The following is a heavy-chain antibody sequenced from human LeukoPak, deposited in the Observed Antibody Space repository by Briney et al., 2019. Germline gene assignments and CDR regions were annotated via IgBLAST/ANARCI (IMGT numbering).Heavy chain of an antibody. J-gene: IGHJ4*02. CDR1: GGSFSGYY. CDR3: ARERSGNFDY. Sequence: SETLSLTCAVYGGSFSGYYWSWIRQPPGKGLEWIGEIYHSGSTNYNPSLKSRVNISVDKSKKQFSLKMSSVTAADTAVYYCARERSGNFDYWGQGTLVTVSS. D-gene: IGHD3-3*01. CDR2: IYHSGST. V-gene: IGHV4-34*01.